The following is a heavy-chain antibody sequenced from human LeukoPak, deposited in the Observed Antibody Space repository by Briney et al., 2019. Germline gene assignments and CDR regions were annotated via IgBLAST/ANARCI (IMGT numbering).Heavy chain of an antibody. Sequence: GRSLRLSCAASGFTFDDYAMHWVRQAPGKGLEWVPGISWNSGSIGYADSVKGRFTISRDNAKNSLYLQMNSLRAEDTALYYCAKDTSYDKGNYFDYWGQGTLVTVSS. CDR1: GFTFDDYA. CDR3: AKDTSYDKGNYFDY. J-gene: IGHJ4*02. V-gene: IGHV3-9*01. D-gene: IGHD3-22*01. CDR2: ISWNSGSI.